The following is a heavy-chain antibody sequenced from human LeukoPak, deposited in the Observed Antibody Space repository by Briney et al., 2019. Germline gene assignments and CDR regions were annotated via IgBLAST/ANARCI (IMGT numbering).Heavy chain of an antibody. V-gene: IGHV3-30*02. CDR2: IRYDGSNK. D-gene: IGHD6-13*01. Sequence: GGSLRLSCAASGFTFSSYGMHWVRQAPGKGLDWVAFIRYDGSNKYYADSVKGRFTISRDNSKNTLYLQMNSLRAEDTAVYYCAKDRYSSSRYSLKEYFQHWGQGALVTVSS. J-gene: IGHJ1*01. CDR3: AKDRYSSSRYSLKEYFQH. CDR1: GFTFSSYG.